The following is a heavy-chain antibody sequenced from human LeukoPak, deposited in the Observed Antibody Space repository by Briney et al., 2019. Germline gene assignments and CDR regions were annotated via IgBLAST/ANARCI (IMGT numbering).Heavy chain of an antibody. CDR2: MNPNSGNT. CDR1: GGTFSSYA. D-gene: IGHD6-13*01. V-gene: IGHV1-8*02. Sequence: WASVKVSCKASGGTFSSYAISWVRQATGQGLEWMGWMNPNSGNTGYAQKFQGRVTMTRNTSISTAYMELSSLRSEDTAVYYCARGALSSWYDFDYWGQGTLVTVSS. CDR3: ARGALSSWYDFDY. J-gene: IGHJ4*02.